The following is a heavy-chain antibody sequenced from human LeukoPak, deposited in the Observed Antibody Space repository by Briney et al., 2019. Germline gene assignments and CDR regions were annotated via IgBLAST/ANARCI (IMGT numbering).Heavy chain of an antibody. V-gene: IGHV4-61*01. CDR1: GGSVSSGSYY. CDR3: ASRLPSVGAYNWFDP. J-gene: IGHJ5*02. Sequence: PSETLSLTCTVSGGSVSSGSYYWSWIRQPPGKGLEWIGYIYYSGSTNYNPSLKSRVTISVDTSKNQFSLKLSSVTAADTAVYYCASRLPSVGAYNWFDPWGQGTLVTVSS. CDR2: IYYSGST. D-gene: IGHD1-26*01.